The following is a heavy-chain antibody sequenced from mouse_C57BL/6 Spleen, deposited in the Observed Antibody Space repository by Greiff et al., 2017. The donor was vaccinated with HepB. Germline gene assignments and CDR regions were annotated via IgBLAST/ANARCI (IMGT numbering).Heavy chain of an antibody. V-gene: IGHV1-15*01. CDR3: TRELRLTFEY. CDR2: IDPETGGT. Sequence: QVQLQQSGAELVRPGASVTLSCKASGYTFTDYDMHWVKQTPVHGLEWIGAIDPETGGTAYNQKFKGKAILTADKSSSTAYMELRSLTSEDSAVYYCTRELRLTFEYWGQGTTLTVSS. CDR1: GYTFTDYD. J-gene: IGHJ2*01. D-gene: IGHD3-2*02.